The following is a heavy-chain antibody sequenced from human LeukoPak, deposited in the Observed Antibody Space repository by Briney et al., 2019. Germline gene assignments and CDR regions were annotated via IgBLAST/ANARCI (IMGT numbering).Heavy chain of an antibody. CDR3: ARPYYYGSGSYYY. V-gene: IGHV4-34*01. CDR1: GGSFSGYY. J-gene: IGHJ4*02. D-gene: IGHD3-10*01. CDR2: INHSGST. Sequence: PSETLSLTCAVYGGSFSGYYWSWIRQPPGKGLEWIGEINHSGSTNYNPSLKSRVTISVDTSKNQFSLKLSSVTAADTAVYYCARPYYYGSGSYYYWGQGTLVTVSS.